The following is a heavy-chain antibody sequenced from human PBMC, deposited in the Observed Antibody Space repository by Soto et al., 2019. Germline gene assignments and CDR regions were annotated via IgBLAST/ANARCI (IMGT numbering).Heavy chain of an antibody. Sequence: GASVKVSCEASGGTFSRYGINWVRQAPGQGLEWMGGIIPVLGSPNYAQKFQGRLTITADESTSTAYMELSSLRSEDAAMYFCARGTYYYESSVYFLPMAYYYYGMDVWGQGTTVTVSS. CDR3: ARGTYYYESSVYFLPMAYYYYGMDV. CDR2: IIPVLGSP. V-gene: IGHV1-69*13. CDR1: GGTFSRYG. J-gene: IGHJ6*02. D-gene: IGHD3-22*01.